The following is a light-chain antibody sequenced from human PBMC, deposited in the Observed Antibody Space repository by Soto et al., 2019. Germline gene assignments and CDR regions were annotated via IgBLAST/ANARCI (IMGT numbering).Light chain of an antibody. CDR1: QSISSW. V-gene: IGKV1-5*03. CDR3: QQYSSYPET. CDR2: EAS. J-gene: IGKJ1*01. Sequence: IQMTQSPSTLTASVGDRVTIPCRASQSISSWLAWYQQKPGKAPNLLIYEASRLESAVPSRFSGSASGTEFTLTINSLQPDDFATYFCQQYSSYPETFGQGTKVDIK.